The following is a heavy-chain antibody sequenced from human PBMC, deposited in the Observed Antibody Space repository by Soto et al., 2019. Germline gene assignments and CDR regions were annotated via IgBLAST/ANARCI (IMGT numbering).Heavy chain of an antibody. CDR1: GGTFSSYA. J-gene: IGHJ4*02. V-gene: IGHV1-69*13. CDR2: IIPIFGTA. Sequence: GASVKVSCKASGGTFSSYAISWVRQAPGQGLEWMGGIIPIFGTANYAQKFQGRVTITAAESPSTAYMALSSLRSEDTAVYYCARVGLDGYYFAYWGQGTLVTVSS. CDR3: ARVGLDGYYFAY.